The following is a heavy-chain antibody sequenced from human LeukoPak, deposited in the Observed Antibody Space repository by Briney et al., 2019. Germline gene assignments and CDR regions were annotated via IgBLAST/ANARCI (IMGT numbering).Heavy chain of an antibody. V-gene: IGHV3-20*04. CDR2: IEWNGGST. D-gene: IGHD3-3*01. CDR3: ARDRNDYDFWSGYSMSYFDY. J-gene: IGHJ4*02. Sequence: GGSLRLSCAASGFTFEDYDMNWVRQAPGKGLEWVSGIEWNGGSTGYADSVRGRFTISRDNAKNSLYLQMNSLRAEDTALYYCARDRNDYDFWSGYSMSYFDYWGQGTLVTVCS. CDR1: GFTFEDYD.